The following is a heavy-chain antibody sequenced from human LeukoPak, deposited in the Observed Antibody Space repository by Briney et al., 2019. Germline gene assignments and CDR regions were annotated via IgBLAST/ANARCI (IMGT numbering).Heavy chain of an antibody. Sequence: GGSLRLSCVVSGFSFSNYWMHWVRQAPGKGLVWVSRINSDGSTTSYAASVKGRFTISRDNSKNTVYLQMNSLRVEDTALYYCARDRPTGSYYSIDYWGQGTLATVSS. CDR1: GFSFSNYW. J-gene: IGHJ4*02. D-gene: IGHD1-26*01. CDR3: ARDRPTGSYYSIDY. CDR2: INSDGSTT. V-gene: IGHV3-74*01.